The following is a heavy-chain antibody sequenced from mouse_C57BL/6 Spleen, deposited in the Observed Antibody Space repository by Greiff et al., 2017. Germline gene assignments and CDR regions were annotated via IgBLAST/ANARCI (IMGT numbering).Heavy chain of an antibody. V-gene: IGHV1-69*01. CDR3: AREEAITTVVARYFDV. CDR1: GYTFTSYW. D-gene: IGHD1-1*01. J-gene: IGHJ1*03. Sequence: VQLQQPGAELVMPGASVKLSCKASGYTFTSYWMHWVKQRPGQGLEWIGEIDPSDSYTNYNQKFKGKSTLTVDKSSSTAYMQLSSLTSEDSAVYYCAREEAITTVVARYFDVWGTGTTVTVSS. CDR2: IDPSDSYT.